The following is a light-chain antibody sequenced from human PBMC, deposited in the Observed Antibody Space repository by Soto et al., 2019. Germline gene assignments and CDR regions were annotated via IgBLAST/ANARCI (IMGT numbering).Light chain of an antibody. CDR2: GAS. CDR1: QSVSSN. V-gene: IGKV3-15*01. Sequence: EIVMTQSPATLSVSPGERATLSYRASQSVSSNLAWYQQKPGQAPRLLIYGASTRATGIPARFSGSGSGTEFTLTISSLQSEDFAVYYCQQYNNWPPCTFGQGTKLEIK. J-gene: IGKJ2*02. CDR3: QQYNNWPPCT.